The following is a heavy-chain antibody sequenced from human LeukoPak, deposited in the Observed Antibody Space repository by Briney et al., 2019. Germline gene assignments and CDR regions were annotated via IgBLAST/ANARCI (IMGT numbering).Heavy chain of an antibody. CDR3: ARDKPRGSYYGSIFDS. D-gene: IGHD1-26*01. CDR2: IRDDGGEI. CDR1: GFTFSSYW. Sequence: GGSLRLSCAASGFTFSSYWMSWVHQAPGKGPEWVANIRDDGGEIYYVDSVKGRFTISRDNAKSSLFLQMNSLRAEDAAVYYCARDKPRGSYYGSIFDSWGQGTLVTVSA. V-gene: IGHV3-7*01. J-gene: IGHJ4*02.